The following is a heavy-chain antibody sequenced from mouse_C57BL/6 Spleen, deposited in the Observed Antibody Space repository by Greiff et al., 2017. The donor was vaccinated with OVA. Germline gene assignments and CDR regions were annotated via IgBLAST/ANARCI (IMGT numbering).Heavy chain of an antibody. D-gene: IGHD1-1*01. V-gene: IGHV8-12*01. J-gene: IGHJ3*01. CDR3: ARLITTVVDSWFAY. CDR1: GFSLSTSGMG. Sequence: QVTLKESGPGILQSSQTLSLTCSFSGFSLSTSGMGVSWIRQPSGKGLEWLAHIYWDDDKRYNPSLKRRLTISKDTSRNQVFLKITSVDTADTATYYCARLITTVVDSWFAYWGQGTLVTVSA. CDR2: IYWDDDK.